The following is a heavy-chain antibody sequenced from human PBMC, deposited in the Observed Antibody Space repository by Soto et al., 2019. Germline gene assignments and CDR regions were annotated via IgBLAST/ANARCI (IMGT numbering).Heavy chain of an antibody. CDR1: GYTFTSYA. V-gene: IGHV1-3*05. Sequence: QVQLVQSGAEEKKPGASVKVSCKASGYTFTSYAMHWVRQAPGQRLEWMGWINAGNGNTKYSQKFQGRVTITRDTSASKAYMELSSLRSEDTAVYYCARDLGDRPGFDYWGQGTLVTVSS. J-gene: IGHJ4*02. CDR2: INAGNGNT. D-gene: IGHD1-26*01. CDR3: ARDLGDRPGFDY.